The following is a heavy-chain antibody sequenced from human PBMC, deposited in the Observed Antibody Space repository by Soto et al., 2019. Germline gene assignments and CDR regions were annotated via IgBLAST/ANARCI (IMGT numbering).Heavy chain of an antibody. J-gene: IGHJ4*02. Sequence: EVQLVESGGGLVQPGGSLRLSCAASGFTVSSNYMSWVRQAPGKGLEWVSVIYSGGSTYYADSVKGRFTISRDNTKNTLYHQMNSLRAEDTAVYYCSRVVVVPAALFEYWGQGTLVTVSS. D-gene: IGHD2-2*01. CDR1: GFTVSSNY. V-gene: IGHV3-66*01. CDR2: IYSGGST. CDR3: SRVVVVPAALFEY.